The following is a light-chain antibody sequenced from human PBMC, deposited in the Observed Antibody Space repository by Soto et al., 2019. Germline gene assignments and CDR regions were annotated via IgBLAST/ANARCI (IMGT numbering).Light chain of an antibody. CDR3: CSYADSYTFV. CDR2: DVS. Sequence: QSVLTQPRSVSGSPGQSVTISCTGTSSDIGGYNYVSWYQHHPDKAPNLLIYDVSKRPSGVPDRFSGSKSGNTASLTIPGLQAEDGADYYCCSYADSYTFVFGTGTKVTVL. V-gene: IGLV2-11*01. J-gene: IGLJ1*01. CDR1: SSDIGGYNY.